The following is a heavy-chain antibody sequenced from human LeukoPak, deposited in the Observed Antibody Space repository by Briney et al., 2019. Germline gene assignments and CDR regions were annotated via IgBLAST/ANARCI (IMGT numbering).Heavy chain of an antibody. V-gene: IGHV3-21*01. J-gene: IGHJ4*02. CDR2: ISDSSSYI. Sequence: GGSLRLSCAASGFTFSTYTMNWVRQAPGKVLEWVSSISDSSSYIYYADSVKGRFTISRDNANNSLYLRMNSLRAEDTAVYYCVRESYTTLPPTIAVAGHDYWGQGTLVTVSS. CDR1: GFTFSTYT. D-gene: IGHD6-19*01. CDR3: VRESYTTLPPTIAVAGHDY.